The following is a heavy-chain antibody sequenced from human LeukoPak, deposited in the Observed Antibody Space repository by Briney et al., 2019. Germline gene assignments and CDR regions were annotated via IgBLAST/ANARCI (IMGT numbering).Heavy chain of an antibody. Sequence: PGGSLRLSCAASGFTFSSYEMNWVRQAPGKGLEWVSYISSSGSTMYYADSVKGRSTISRDNAKNSLYLQMNSLRAEDTAVYYCARDGYYYDSSGYNKAREPNFDYWGQGTLVTVSS. CDR1: GFTFSSYE. J-gene: IGHJ4*02. CDR2: ISSSGSTM. D-gene: IGHD3-22*01. V-gene: IGHV3-48*03. CDR3: ARDGYYYDSSGYNKAREPNFDY.